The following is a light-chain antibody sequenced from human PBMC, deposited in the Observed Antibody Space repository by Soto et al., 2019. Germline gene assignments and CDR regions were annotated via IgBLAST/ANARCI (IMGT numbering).Light chain of an antibody. V-gene: IGLV2-11*01. CDR1: SNNIGAYTV. Sequence: QSALTQPRSVSGSPGQSVTISCTGTSNNIGAYTVVSWYQQHPGKAPNLIIYHVNKRPSGVPDRFSGSKSGNTASLTISGLQAEDESDYYCSAYGGNADVVFGGGTKLTVL. J-gene: IGLJ2*01. CDR3: SAYGGNADVV. CDR2: HVN.